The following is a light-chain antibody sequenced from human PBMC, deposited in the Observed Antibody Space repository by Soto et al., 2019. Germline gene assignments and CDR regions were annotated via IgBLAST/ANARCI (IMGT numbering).Light chain of an antibody. CDR2: GVS. Sequence: VLTQSPGTLSFSPGERATLSFRASQRVSGSGVAWYQQKPGHAPRLHISGVSNRAAGTPDRFSGSGSGTDFTLTISSLEPEDLAVFYCHQYGISPSTFGPGTKVEI. V-gene: IGKV3-20*01. CDR3: HQYGISPST. CDR1: QRVSGSG. J-gene: IGKJ1*01.